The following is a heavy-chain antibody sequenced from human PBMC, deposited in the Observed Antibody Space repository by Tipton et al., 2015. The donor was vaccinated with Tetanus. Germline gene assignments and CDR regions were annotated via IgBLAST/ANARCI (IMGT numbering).Heavy chain of an antibody. Sequence: GLVKPSETLSLTCAVYGGSFSGSYWSWVRQPPGKGLEWIGEVHPRGSTNYNPSLKSRVTISLDTSKTHFYLNLSSVTAADTAVYHCARRLIQNWFAPWGQGTLVTVSS. CDR1: GGSFSGSY. CDR3: ARRLIQNWFAP. CDR2: VHPRGST. D-gene: IGHD2-8*01. V-gene: IGHV4-34*01. J-gene: IGHJ5*02.